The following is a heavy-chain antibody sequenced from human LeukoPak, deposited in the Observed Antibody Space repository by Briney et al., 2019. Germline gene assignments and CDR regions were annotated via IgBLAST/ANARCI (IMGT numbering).Heavy chain of an antibody. CDR2: IYTSGST. CDR1: GGSISSYY. Sequence: SETLSLTCTVPGGSISSYYWSWIRQPAGKGLEWIGRIYTSGSTNYNPSLKSRVTMSVDTSKNQFSLKLSSVTAADTAVYYCARAYSSSWYFNWFDPWGQGTLVTVSS. CDR3: ARAYSSSWYFNWFDP. D-gene: IGHD6-13*01. J-gene: IGHJ5*02. V-gene: IGHV4-4*07.